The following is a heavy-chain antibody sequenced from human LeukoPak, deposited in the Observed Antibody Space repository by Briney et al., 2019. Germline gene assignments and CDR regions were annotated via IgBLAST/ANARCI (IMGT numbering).Heavy chain of an antibody. CDR1: GGSISSGGYY. CDR2: IYHSGST. CDR3: ASQNYYGSGSYEVRYNWFDP. J-gene: IGHJ5*02. V-gene: IGHV4-30-2*01. Sequence: SETLSLTCTVSGGSISSGGYYWSWIRQPPGKGLEWIGYIYHSGSTYYNPSLKSRVTISVDRSKNQFSLKLSSVTAADTAVYYCASQNYYGSGSYEVRYNWFDPWGQGTLVTVSS. D-gene: IGHD3-10*01.